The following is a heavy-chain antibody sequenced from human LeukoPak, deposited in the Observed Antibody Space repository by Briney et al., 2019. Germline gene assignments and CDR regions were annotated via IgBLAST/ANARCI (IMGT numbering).Heavy chain of an antibody. CDR3: ARERTPGSGYGVDY. CDR2: INPKSDVT. D-gene: IGHD6-25*01. V-gene: IGHV1-2*02. CDR1: GYTFTGNY. J-gene: IGHJ4*02. Sequence: ASVKVSCKASGYTFTGNYMQWVRQAPGQGLEWMGWINPKSDVTKYAQKFQGRVTMTGDRSISTAYMELSRLRSDDTAVYYCARERTPGSGYGVDYWGQGTVVTVSS.